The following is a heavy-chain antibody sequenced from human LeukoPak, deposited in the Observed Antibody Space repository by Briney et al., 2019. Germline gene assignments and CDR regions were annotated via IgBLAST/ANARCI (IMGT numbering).Heavy chain of an antibody. V-gene: IGHV1-8*03. D-gene: IGHD2-2*01. CDR2: MNPNSGNT. CDR3: ARGRRYCSSTSCYYYFDY. CDR1: GYTFTSYD. Sequence: ASVKVSCKASGYTFTSYDINWVRQATGQGLEWMGWMNPNSGNTGYAQKFQGRVTITRNTSISTAYMELSGLRSEDTAVYYCARGRRYCSSTSCYYYFDYWGQGTLVTVSS. J-gene: IGHJ4*02.